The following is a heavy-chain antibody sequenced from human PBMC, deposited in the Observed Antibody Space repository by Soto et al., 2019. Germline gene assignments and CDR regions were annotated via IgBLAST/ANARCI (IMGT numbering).Heavy chain of an antibody. D-gene: IGHD2-8*01. CDR3: ARHYNQAALMLYAAFDY. V-gene: IGHV4-39*01. CDR2: IYYSGST. J-gene: IGHJ4*02. Sequence: PSETLSLTCTVSGGSISSSNYYWGWIRQPPGKGLEWIGSIYYSGSTYYNPSLKSRVTISVDTSKSQFSLKLNSVTAADTAVYYCARHYNQAALMLYAAFDYWGQGPLVTVSS. CDR1: GGSISSSNYY.